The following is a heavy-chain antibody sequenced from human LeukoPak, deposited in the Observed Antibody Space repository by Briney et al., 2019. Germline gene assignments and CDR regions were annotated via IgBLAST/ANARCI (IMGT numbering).Heavy chain of an antibody. D-gene: IGHD3-22*01. CDR3: AREGGYYDSSGYYEFIRYFDL. Sequence: PSETLSLTCTVSGGSISSGDYYWSWIRQPPGKGLEWIGYIYYSGSTYYNPSLKSRVTISVDTSKNQFSLKLSSVTAADTAVYYCAREGGYYDSSGYYEFIRYFDLWGRGTLVTVSS. V-gene: IGHV4-30-4*02. CDR2: IYYSGST. J-gene: IGHJ2*01. CDR1: GGSISSGDYY.